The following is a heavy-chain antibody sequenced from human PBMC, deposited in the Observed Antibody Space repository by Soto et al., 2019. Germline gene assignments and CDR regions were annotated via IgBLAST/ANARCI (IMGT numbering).Heavy chain of an antibody. CDR1: GGSLSSGF. J-gene: IGHJ4*02. D-gene: IGHD5-12*01. CDR2: IHYSGST. CDR3: TVGGGWLTEY. Sequence: QVQLQESGPGLVKPSETLSLTCSVSGGSLSSGFWGWFRQPPGKGLEWIGFIHYSGSTTYNPSLPSRLTISLDTSKNHFSLRLSSVTAADTALYYCTVGGGWLTEYWGQRTLVTVSS. V-gene: IGHV4-59*01.